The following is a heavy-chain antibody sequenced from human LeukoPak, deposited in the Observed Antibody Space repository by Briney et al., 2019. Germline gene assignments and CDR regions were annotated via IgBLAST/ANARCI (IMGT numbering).Heavy chain of an antibody. D-gene: IGHD3-22*01. V-gene: IGHV4-59*01. CDR3: ARVPLYSGYYYREPWYFDL. CDR2: IYYSGST. CDR1: GGSISSYY. Sequence: PSETLSLTCTVSGGSISSYYWSWIRQPPGKGLEWIGYIYYSGSTNYNPSLKSRVTISVDTSKNQFSLKLSSVTAADTAVYYCARVPLYSGYYYREPWYFDLWGRGTLVTVSS. J-gene: IGHJ2*01.